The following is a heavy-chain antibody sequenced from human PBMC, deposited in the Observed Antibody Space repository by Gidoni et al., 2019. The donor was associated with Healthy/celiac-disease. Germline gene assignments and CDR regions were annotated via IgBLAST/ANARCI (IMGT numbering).Heavy chain of an antibody. Sequence: QVQLQQWGAGLLKPSETLSLTCAVYGGSFSGYYWSWIRQPPGKGLEWIGEINHSGSTNYNPSLKSRVTISVDTSKNQFSLKLSSVTAADTAVYYCASGGGYCSSTSCWNWFDPWGQGTLVTVSS. V-gene: IGHV4-34*01. CDR3: ASGGGYCSSTSCWNWFDP. CDR2: INHSGST. J-gene: IGHJ5*02. CDR1: GGSFSGYY. D-gene: IGHD2-2*01.